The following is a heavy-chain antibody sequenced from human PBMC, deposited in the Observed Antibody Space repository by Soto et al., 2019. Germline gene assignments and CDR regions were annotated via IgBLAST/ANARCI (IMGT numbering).Heavy chain of an antibody. Sequence: PSETLSLTCAVYGGSFSGYYWSWIRQPPGKGLEWIGEINHSGSTDYNPSLKSRVTISVDTSKNQFSQKLSSVTAADTAVYYCARKATYDYIWGSLRNWFDPWGQGTLVTVSS. J-gene: IGHJ5*02. CDR3: ARKATYDYIWGSLRNWFDP. V-gene: IGHV4-34*01. CDR1: GGSFSGYY. D-gene: IGHD3-16*01. CDR2: INHSGST.